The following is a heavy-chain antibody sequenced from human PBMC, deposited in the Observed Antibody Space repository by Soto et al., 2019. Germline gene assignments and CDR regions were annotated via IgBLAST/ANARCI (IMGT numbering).Heavy chain of an antibody. D-gene: IGHD2-2*01. J-gene: IGHJ6*02. CDR2: ISYDGSNK. CDR3: AKEPSSWGSQYYYYGVDV. V-gene: IGHV3-30*18. CDR1: GFTFSSYG. Sequence: GGSLRLSCAASGFTFSSYGMHWVRQAPGKGLEWVAVISYDGSNKYYTDSVKGRFTISRDNSKNTLYLQMNSLRAEDTAVYYCAKEPSSWGSQYYYYGVDVWGQGTTVTVSS.